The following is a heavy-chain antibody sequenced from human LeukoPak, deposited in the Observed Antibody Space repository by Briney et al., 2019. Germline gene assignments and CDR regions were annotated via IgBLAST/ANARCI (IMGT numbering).Heavy chain of an antibody. CDR2: INLDGSVK. D-gene: IGHD3-22*01. V-gene: IGHV3-7*01. CDR1: GFTRSGYW. Sequence: SGGSLRLSCAASGFTRSGYWMSWVRQAPGKGLEWVANINLDGSVKHYVDSTKGRFTISRDNAKNSLYLQMNSLRAEDTALYYCATSDDSSGSDWGQGTLVTVSS. CDR3: ATSDDSSGSD. J-gene: IGHJ4*02.